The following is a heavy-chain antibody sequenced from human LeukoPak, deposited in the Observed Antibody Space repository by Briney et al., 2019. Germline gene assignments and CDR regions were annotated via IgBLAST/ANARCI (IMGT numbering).Heavy chain of an antibody. J-gene: IGHJ4*02. CDR2: ISSDGSNN. D-gene: IGHD4-11*01. CDR1: GFTFSSYG. CDR3: AKDGPPTVTRGSFDY. Sequence: GGSLRLSCAASGFTFSSYGLHWVRQAPGKGLEWVALISSDGSNNYYANSVKGRFTISRDNSKNTLYLQMNSLRAEDMAVYYCAKDGPPTVTRGSFDYWGQGTLVTVSS. V-gene: IGHV3-30*18.